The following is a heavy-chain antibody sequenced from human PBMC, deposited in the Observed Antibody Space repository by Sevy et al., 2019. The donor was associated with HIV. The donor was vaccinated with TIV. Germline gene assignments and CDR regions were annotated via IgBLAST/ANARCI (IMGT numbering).Heavy chain of an antibody. J-gene: IGHJ5*02. CDR2: INPNSGGT. V-gene: IGHV1-2*02. CDR1: GYTFTGYY. Sequence: ASVKVSCKASGYTFTGYYMHWVRQTPGQGLEWMGWINPNSGGTNYAQKFQGRVTMTRDTSISTAYMELSRLRSDDTAVYYCARERCDFWSGYYTETNNWFDPWGQGTLVTVSS. CDR3: ARERCDFWSGYYTETNNWFDP. D-gene: IGHD3-3*01.